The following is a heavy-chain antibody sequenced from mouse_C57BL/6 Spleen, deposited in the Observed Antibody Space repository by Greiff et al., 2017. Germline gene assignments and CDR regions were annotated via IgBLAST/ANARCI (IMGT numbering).Heavy chain of an antibody. V-gene: IGHV5-6*01. Sequence: EVQGVESGGDLVKPGGSLKLSCAASGFTFSSYGMSWVRQTPDKRLEWVATISSGGSYTYYPDSVKGRFTISRDNAKNTLYLQMSSLKSEDTAMYYCARHTRDSSGYSWFAYWGQGTLVTVSA. CDR1: GFTFSSYG. J-gene: IGHJ3*01. D-gene: IGHD3-2*02. CDR2: ISSGGSYT. CDR3: ARHTRDSSGYSWFAY.